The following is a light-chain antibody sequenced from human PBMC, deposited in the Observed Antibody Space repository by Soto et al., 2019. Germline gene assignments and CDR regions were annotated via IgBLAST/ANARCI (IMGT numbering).Light chain of an antibody. Sequence: SYELTQPPSVSVAPGQTARITCGGNDLRSKSVHWYQQKPGQAPALVLYDDRYRPSGTPERFSGSKSGNTATLTISRVEAGDEADYFCQVWDDSNGQQGVFGTGTKVTVL. CDR2: DDR. CDR3: QVWDDSNGQQGV. V-gene: IGLV3-21*02. J-gene: IGLJ1*01. CDR1: DLRSKS.